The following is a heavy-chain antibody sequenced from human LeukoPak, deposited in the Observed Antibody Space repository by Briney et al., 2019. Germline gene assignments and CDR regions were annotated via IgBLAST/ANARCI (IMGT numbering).Heavy chain of an antibody. CDR1: GGSISSHY. V-gene: IGHV4-59*11. J-gene: IGHJ6*03. Sequence: PSETLSLTCTVSGGSISSHYWSWIRQPPGKGLEWIGYIYYSGSTNYNPSLESRVTISVDTSKNQFSLKLSSVTAADTAVYYCARVAVYHTFPRTRDYCYYMDVWGKGTTVTVSS. CDR3: ARVAVYHTFPRTRDYCYYMDV. D-gene: IGHD2/OR15-2a*01. CDR2: IYYSGST.